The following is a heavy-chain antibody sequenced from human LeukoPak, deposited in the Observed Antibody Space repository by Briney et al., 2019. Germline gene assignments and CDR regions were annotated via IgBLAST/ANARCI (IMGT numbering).Heavy chain of an antibody. D-gene: IGHD2-2*01. CDR1: GGSISSSSYY. J-gene: IGHJ4*02. CDR2: IYYTGST. Sequence: SETLSLTCTVSGGSISSSSYYWGWIRQPPGKGLELIGSIYYTGSTYYNPSLKSRVTISVDTSKNQFSLKLSSVTAADTAVYYCARVPTPSLGYCSSASCLFDSWGQGTLVTVSS. CDR3: ARVPTPSLGYCSSASCLFDS. V-gene: IGHV4-39*07.